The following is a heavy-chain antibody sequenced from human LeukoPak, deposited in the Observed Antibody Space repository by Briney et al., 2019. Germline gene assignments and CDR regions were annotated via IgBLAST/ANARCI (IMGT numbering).Heavy chain of an antibody. CDR3: ARIAYSGYDFRGGADY. D-gene: IGHD5-12*01. V-gene: IGHV4-38-2*02. CDR2: INHSGST. Sequence: TSETLSLTCTVSGYSISSGYYWSWIRQPPGKGLEWIGEINHSGSTNYNPSLKSRVTISVDTSKNQFSLKLSSVTAADTAVYYCARIAYSGYDFRGGADYWGQGTLVTVSS. J-gene: IGHJ4*02. CDR1: GYSISSGYY.